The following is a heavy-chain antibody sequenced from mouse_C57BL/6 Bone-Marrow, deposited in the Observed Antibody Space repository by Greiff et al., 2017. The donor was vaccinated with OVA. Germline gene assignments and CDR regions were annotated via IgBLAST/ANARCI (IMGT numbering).Heavy chain of an antibody. CDR2: ISSGGSYT. V-gene: IGHV5-6*01. CDR3: ARHYDGPYYYAMDY. CDR1: GFTFSSYG. D-gene: IGHD2-3*01. J-gene: IGHJ4*01. Sequence: EVQRVESGGDLVKPGGSLKLSCAASGFTFSSYGMSWVRQTPDKRLEWVATISSGGSYTYYPDSVKGRFTISRDNATNTLYLQMSSLKSEDTAMYYCARHYDGPYYYAMDYWGQGTSVTVSS.